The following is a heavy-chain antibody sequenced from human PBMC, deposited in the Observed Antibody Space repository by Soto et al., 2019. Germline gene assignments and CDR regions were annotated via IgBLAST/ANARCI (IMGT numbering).Heavy chain of an antibody. Sequence: PSETRSLTCAVYGGSFSCYYWSWIRQPPGKGLEWIGEINHSGSTNYNPSLKSRVTISVDTSKNQFSLKLSSVTAADTAVYYCARXGVWGDFWSGYYYAFDIWGQGTMVTVSS. CDR3: ARXGVWGDFWSGYYYAFDI. CDR2: INHSGST. V-gene: IGHV4-34*01. D-gene: IGHD3-3*01. CDR1: GGSFSCYY. J-gene: IGHJ3*02.